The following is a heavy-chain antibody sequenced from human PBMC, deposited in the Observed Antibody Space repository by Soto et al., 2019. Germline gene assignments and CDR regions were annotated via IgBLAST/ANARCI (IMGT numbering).Heavy chain of an antibody. CDR3: ARDELGYCSSTSCYFTLGY. CDR1: GFTFSSYA. CDR2: ISYDGSNK. V-gene: IGHV3-30-3*01. J-gene: IGHJ4*02. D-gene: IGHD2-2*01. Sequence: GGSLRLSCAASGFTFSSYAMHWVRQAPGKGLEWVAVISYDGSNKYYADSVKGRFTISRDNSKNTLYLQMNSLRAEDTAVYYCARDELGYCSSTSCYFTLGYWGQGTLVTVSS.